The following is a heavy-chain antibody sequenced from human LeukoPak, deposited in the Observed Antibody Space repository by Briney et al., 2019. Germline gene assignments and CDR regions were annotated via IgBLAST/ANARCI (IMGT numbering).Heavy chain of an antibody. Sequence: PSETLSLTCTVSGGSISSYYWSWIRQPPGKGLEWIGYIYYSGSTNYNPSLKSRVTISVDTPKNQFSLKLSSVTAADTAVYYCASLNLYYYDSSGYPFDYWGQGTLVTVSS. CDR2: IYYSGST. CDR3: ASLNLYYYDSSGYPFDY. J-gene: IGHJ4*02. D-gene: IGHD3-22*01. V-gene: IGHV4-59*01. CDR1: GGSISSYY.